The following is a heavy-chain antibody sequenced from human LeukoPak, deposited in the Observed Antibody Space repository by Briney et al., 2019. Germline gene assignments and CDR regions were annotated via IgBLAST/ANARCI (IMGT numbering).Heavy chain of an antibody. V-gene: IGHV4-30-4*01. CDR3: ARADIVATNFDY. D-gene: IGHD5-12*01. J-gene: IGHJ4*02. CDR1: GGSISSGDYY. CDR2: IYYSGST. Sequence: PSQTLSLTCTVSGGSISSGDYYWSWIRQPPGKGLERIGYIYYSGSTYYNPSLKSRVTISVDTSKNQFSLKLSSVTAADTAVYYCARADIVATNFDYWGQGTLVTVSS.